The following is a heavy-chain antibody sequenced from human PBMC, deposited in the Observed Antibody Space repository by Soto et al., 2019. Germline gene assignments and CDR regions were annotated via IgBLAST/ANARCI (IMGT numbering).Heavy chain of an antibody. CDR2: ISWNSGSI. CDR3: AKDISSYEALSSGGYYYYGMDV. V-gene: IGHV3-9*01. J-gene: IGHJ6*02. Sequence: GGSLRLSCAASGFTFDDYAMHWVRQAPGKXLEWVSGISWNSGSIGYADSVKGRFTISRDNAKNSLYLQMNSLRAEDTALYYCAKDISSYEALSSGGYYYYGMDVWGQGTTVTVSS. CDR1: GFTFDDYA. D-gene: IGHD6-19*01.